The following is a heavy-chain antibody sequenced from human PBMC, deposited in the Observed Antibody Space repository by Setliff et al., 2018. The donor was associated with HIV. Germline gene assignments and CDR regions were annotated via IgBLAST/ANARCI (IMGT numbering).Heavy chain of an antibody. V-gene: IGHV3-9*03. Sequence: GGSLRLSCAASGFTFGDYVMHWVRQAPGKGLEWVSGISWNSGSIGYADSVKGRFTISRDNAKNSLYLQMNSPRAEDMALYYCAKDFGNYDSSGLDYWGQGTLVT. CDR3: AKDFGNYDSSGLDY. J-gene: IGHJ4*02. CDR2: ISWNSGSI. D-gene: IGHD3-22*01. CDR1: GFTFGDYV.